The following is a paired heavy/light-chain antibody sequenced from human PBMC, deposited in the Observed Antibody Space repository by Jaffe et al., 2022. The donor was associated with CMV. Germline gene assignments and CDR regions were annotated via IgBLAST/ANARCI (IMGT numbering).Light chain of an antibody. CDR3: QHLNNYPPFP. Sequence: IQLTQSPSSLSASVGDRVTITCRASQGISSYLAWYQQKPGKAPKLLIYAASTLQSGVPSRFSGSGSGTDFTLTISSLQPEDFATYFCQHLNNYPPFPFGPGTKVDIK. CDR2: AAS. V-gene: IGKV1-9*01. CDR1: QGISSY. J-gene: IGKJ3*01.
Heavy chain of an antibody. D-gene: IGHD3-9*01. J-gene: IGHJ6*02. CDR1: GFGFNTFSNYA. Sequence: EVQLLESGGGLVQPGGSLRLSCAASGFGFNTFSNYAMTWVRQTPGKGLEWVSTISGDGGGTYNADSVRGRFTISRDNSRNTLYLRMSGLRAEDAAIYYCAKCGGDFLTGYLGRRKESYYYCAMDVWGQGTTVTVSS. CDR2: ISGDGGGT. CDR3: AKCGGDFLTGYLGRRKESYYYCAMDV. V-gene: IGHV3-23*01.